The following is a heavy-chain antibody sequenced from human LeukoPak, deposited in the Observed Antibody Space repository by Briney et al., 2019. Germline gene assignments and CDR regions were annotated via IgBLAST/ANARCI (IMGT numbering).Heavy chain of an antibody. CDR3: AKEGPTDYYDSSGSYFDY. Sequence: GGSLRLSCAASGFTFSSYAMSWVRQAPGKGLEWVSAISGSGGSTYYADSEKGRFTISRDNSKNTLYLQMNSLRAEDTAVYYCAKEGPTDYYDSSGSYFDYWGQGTLVTVSS. D-gene: IGHD3-22*01. CDR1: GFTFSSYA. CDR2: ISGSGGST. J-gene: IGHJ4*02. V-gene: IGHV3-23*01.